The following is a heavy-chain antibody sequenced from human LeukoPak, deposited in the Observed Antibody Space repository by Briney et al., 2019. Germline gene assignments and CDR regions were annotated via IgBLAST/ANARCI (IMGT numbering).Heavy chain of an antibody. J-gene: IGHJ4*02. CDR2: ISGGGGST. Sequence: GGSLRLSCAASGFTFSSYAMSWVRQAPGKGLEWVSAISGGGGSTYYADSVKGRFTISRDNSKNTLYLQMNSLRAEDTAVYYCAKMAQRGYSSSWFFDYWGQGTLVTVSS. V-gene: IGHV3-23*01. D-gene: IGHD6-13*01. CDR3: AKMAQRGYSSSWFFDY. CDR1: GFTFSSYA.